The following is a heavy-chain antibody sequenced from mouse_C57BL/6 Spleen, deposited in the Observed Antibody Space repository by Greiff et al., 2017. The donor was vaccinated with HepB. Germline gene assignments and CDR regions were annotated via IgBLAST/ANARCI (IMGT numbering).Heavy chain of an antibody. CDR2: IYPGDGDT. V-gene: IGHV1-82*01. CDR3: ARSRQLFDY. D-gene: IGHD3-2*01. J-gene: IGHJ2*01. Sequence: VKLQESGPELVKPGASVKISCKASGYAFSSSWMNWVKQRPGKGLEWIGRIYPGDGDTNYNGKFKGKATLTADKSSSTAYMQLSSLTSEDSAVYFCARSRQLFDYWGQGTTLTVSS. CDR1: GYAFSSSW.